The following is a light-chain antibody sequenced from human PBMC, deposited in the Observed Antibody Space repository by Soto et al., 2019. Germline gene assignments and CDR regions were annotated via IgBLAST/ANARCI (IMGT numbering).Light chain of an antibody. Sequence: QSVLTQPPSVSGAPGQRVTISCTGSSSNIGAGYDVHWYQQLPGTAPKVLIYGNSNRPAGVPDRFSGSKSGTSASLAITGLQAEDEADYYCQSYDSSLSGSVVFGGGTKLT. CDR1: SSNIGAGYD. CDR2: GNS. J-gene: IGLJ2*01. V-gene: IGLV1-40*01. CDR3: QSYDSSLSGSVV.